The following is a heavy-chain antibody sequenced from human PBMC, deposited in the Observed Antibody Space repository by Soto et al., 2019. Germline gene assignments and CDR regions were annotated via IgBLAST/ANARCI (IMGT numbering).Heavy chain of an antibody. J-gene: IGHJ4*02. Sequence: EVQLVESGGGFVKPGGSLRLSCAVSGFTFRNAWMSWVRQAPGMGLEWVGRIKSTTDGGTTDYAEPVKGRFTISRDDSKNTLYLKMDSLKTEDTAVYYCPTGVSAAVYYFDYWGQGTLLTVSS. CDR3: PTGVSAAVYYFDY. D-gene: IGHD6-13*01. CDR2: IKSTTDGGTT. V-gene: IGHV3-15*01. CDR1: GFTFRNAW.